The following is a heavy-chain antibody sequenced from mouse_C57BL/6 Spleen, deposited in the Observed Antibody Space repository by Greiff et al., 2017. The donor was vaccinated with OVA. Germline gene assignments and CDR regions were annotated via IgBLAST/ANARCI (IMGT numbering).Heavy chain of an antibody. Sequence: EVQLVESGPGLVKPSQSLSLTCSVTGYSITSGYYWNWIRQFPGNKLEWMGYISYDGSNNSNPSLKNRISITRDTSKNQFFLKLNSVTTEDTATYYCARGEATVVAPCAMDYWGQGTSVTVSS. V-gene: IGHV3-6*01. CDR2: ISYDGSN. CDR3: ARGEATVVAPCAMDY. CDR1: GYSITSGYY. D-gene: IGHD1-1*01. J-gene: IGHJ4*01.